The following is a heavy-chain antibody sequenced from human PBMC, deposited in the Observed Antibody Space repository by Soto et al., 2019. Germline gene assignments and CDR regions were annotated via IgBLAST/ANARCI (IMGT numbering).Heavy chain of an antibody. Sequence: TSETLSLTCAVSGGSINSRYWWSWVSQSPGKGLEWIGEIYHSGSTNYNPSLKSRVTISVDKSKNQFSLNLSSVTAADTAVYYCARDQNGSGNYYTRYFDYWGQGTLVTVSS. V-gene: IGHV4-4*02. J-gene: IGHJ4*02. CDR3: ARDQNGSGNYYTRYFDY. CDR1: GGSINSRYW. CDR2: IYHSGST. D-gene: IGHD3-10*01.